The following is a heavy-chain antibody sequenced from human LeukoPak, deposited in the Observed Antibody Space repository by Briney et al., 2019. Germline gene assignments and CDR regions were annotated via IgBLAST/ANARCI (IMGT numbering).Heavy chain of an antibody. J-gene: IGHJ5*02. D-gene: IGHD4-17*01. V-gene: IGHV3-33*01. Sequence: AGGSLRLSCAASGFTFSSYGMHWVRQAPGKGLEWVAVIWHDGSNKYYADSVKGRFTISRDNSKNTLYLQMNSLRAEDTAVYYCARDWVEGDYGLSYWFDPWGQGTLVTVSS. CDR3: ARDWVEGDYGLSYWFDP. CDR1: GFTFSSYG. CDR2: IWHDGSNK.